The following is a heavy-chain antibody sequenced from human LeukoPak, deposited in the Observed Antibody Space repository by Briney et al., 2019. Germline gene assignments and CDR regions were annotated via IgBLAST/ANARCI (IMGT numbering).Heavy chain of an antibody. CDR3: AKGRMVRGVNWFDP. D-gene: IGHD3-10*01. CDR1: RFTFSSYA. J-gene: IGHJ5*02. V-gene: IGHV3-23*01. CDR2: ISGSGGST. Sequence: GGSLRLSCAASRFTFSSYAMSWVRQAPGKGLEWVSAISGSGGSTYYADSVKGRFTISRDNSKNTLYLQMNSLRAEDTAVYYCAKGRMVRGVNWFDPWGQGTLVTVSS.